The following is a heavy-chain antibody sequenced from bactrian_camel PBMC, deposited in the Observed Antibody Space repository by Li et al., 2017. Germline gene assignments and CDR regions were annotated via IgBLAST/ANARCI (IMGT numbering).Heavy chain of an antibody. Sequence: QLVESGGGSVQAGGSLKLSCEFSEYTASTNCMTWFRQAPGKEREGVAAINIRDGGDLYTSSVKGRFTISQDIPKNTVYLQMNSLKLEDTAMYYCAARGTNAFVRGIWSTDEYNYWGQGTQVTVS. D-gene: IGHD6*01. J-gene: IGHJ4*01. CDR3: AARGTNAFVRGIWSTDEYNY. CDR1: EYTASTNC. CDR2: INIRDGGD. V-gene: IGHV3S25*01.